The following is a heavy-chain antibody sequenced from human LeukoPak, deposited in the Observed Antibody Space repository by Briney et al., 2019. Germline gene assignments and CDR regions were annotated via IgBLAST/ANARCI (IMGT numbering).Heavy chain of an antibody. CDR2: IIPIFGTA. Sequence: ASVTVSCKASGGTFSSYAISWVRQAPGQGLEWMGGIIPIFGTANYAQKFQGRVTITADESTSTAYMELSSLRSEDTAVYYCARDPYGDYVTGYFQHWGQGTLVTVSS. CDR1: GGTFSSYA. CDR3: ARDPYGDYVTGYFQH. J-gene: IGHJ1*01. V-gene: IGHV1-69*13. D-gene: IGHD4-17*01.